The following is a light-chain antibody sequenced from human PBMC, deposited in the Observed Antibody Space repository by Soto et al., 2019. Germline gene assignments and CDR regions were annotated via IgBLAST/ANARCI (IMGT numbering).Light chain of an antibody. Sequence: EIVLTQSPATLSLSPGERATLSCRASQSVSSYLAWYQHKPGQAPRLLIYDASNRATGIPARFSGSGSGTDFTLTISSLEPEDFAVYYCQQRSNWWTFAQGTKVEIK. CDR1: QSVSSY. V-gene: IGKV3-11*01. CDR3: QQRSNWWT. CDR2: DAS. J-gene: IGKJ1*01.